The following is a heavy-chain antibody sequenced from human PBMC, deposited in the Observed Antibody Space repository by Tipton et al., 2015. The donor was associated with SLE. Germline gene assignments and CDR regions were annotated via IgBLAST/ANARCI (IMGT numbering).Heavy chain of an antibody. CDR2: VYDSGTT. Sequence: TLSLTCTVSGGSISSGSYYWGWISQPPGKGLEWIGSVYDSGTTHYNPSLKSRVTMSVDTSKTQFSLKLGSLTAADTAVYYCARVVTVGAAHYYDIDVWGQGTRVTVSS. D-gene: IGHD2-21*02. J-gene: IGHJ6*02. V-gene: IGHV4-39*07. CDR3: ARVVTVGAAHYYDIDV. CDR1: GGSISSGSYY.